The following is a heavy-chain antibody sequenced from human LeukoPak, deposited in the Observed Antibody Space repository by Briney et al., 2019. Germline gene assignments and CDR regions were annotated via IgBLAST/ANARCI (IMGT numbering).Heavy chain of an antibody. CDR3: AKASGYYDSSSYSHFDY. CDR1: GFTFSNYG. J-gene: IGHJ4*02. V-gene: IGHV3-30*02. CDR2: IRYDGSNK. D-gene: IGHD3-22*01. Sequence: GGSLRLSCAASGFTFSNYGIHWVRQAPGKGLEWVAFIRYDGSNKYYADSVKGRFTISRDNSKNTLYLQMNSLRAEDTAVYYCAKASGYYDSSSYSHFDYWGQGTLDTVSS.